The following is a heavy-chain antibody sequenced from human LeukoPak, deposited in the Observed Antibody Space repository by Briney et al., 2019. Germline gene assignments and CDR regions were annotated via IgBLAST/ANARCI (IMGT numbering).Heavy chain of an antibody. Sequence: QTGGSLRLSCAASGFTFSTYDMHWVRQETGKGLEWVSSIDTAGNTYYSASVKGRFTISRENAKNSFFLQMNSLRAGDTALYYCASGLPGGLDPWGQGTLVTVSS. D-gene: IGHD2-8*02. CDR3: ASGLPGGLDP. V-gene: IGHV3-13*04. J-gene: IGHJ5*02. CDR2: IDTAGNT. CDR1: GFTFSTYD.